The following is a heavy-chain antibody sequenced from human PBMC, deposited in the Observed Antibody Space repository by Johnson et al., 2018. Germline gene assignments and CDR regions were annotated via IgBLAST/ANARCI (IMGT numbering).Heavy chain of an antibody. CDR1: GFTFSNYA. CDR3: ARDRRYCSGGSCYSVGAFDI. CDR2: ISYDGTNK. J-gene: IGHJ3*02. Sequence: QVQLVQSGGGVVEPGRSLRLSCAASGFTFSNYAMHWVRQAPGKGLEWVAVISYDGTNKYYVDSVKGRFTISRDISKNTLFLQLNSLRPEDTAIYYCARDRRYCSGGSCYSVGAFDIWGQGTMVTVSS. V-gene: IGHV3-30*03. D-gene: IGHD2-15*01.